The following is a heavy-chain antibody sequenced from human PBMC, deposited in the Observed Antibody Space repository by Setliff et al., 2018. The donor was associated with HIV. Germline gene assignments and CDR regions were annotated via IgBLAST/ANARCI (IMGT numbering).Heavy chain of an antibody. CDR2: INHSGST. Sequence: NPSETLSLTCAVYGGSFSGYYWNWIRQPPGKGLEWIGEINHSGSTKFNPSLKSRVTISVDTSKNQFSLKMTSVTAADTAVYYCARSLDSDFLYYFAYWGQGTLVTVSS. CDR1: GGSFSGYY. CDR3: ARSLDSDFLYYFAY. V-gene: IGHV4-34*01. J-gene: IGHJ4*02. D-gene: IGHD3-10*01.